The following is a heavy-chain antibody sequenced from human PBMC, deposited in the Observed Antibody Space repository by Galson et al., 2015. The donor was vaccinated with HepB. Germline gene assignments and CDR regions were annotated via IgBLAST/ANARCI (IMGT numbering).Heavy chain of an antibody. V-gene: IGHV1-24*01. CDR1: GYTXXELS. CDR3: ATSPWYSSGWRYYYGMDV. Sequence: SVKVSCKVSGYTXXELSMHWXRQAPGKGLEWMGGFDPXDGEXIYAXXXQGRXTMTEDTSTDTAYMELSSLRSEDTAVYYCATSPWYSSGWRYYYGMDVWGQGTTVTVSS. J-gene: IGHJ6*02. CDR2: FDPXDGEX. D-gene: IGHD6-19*01.